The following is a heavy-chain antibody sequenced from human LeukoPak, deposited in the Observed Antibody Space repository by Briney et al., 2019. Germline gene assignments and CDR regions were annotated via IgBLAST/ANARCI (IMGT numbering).Heavy chain of an antibody. D-gene: IGHD5-24*01. CDR1: GGPISSYY. CDR2: IYASGTS. Sequence: PSETLSLTCTVSGGPISSYYWTWIRQPAGKGLEWIGRIYASGTSNYNPSLESRVTISPDKSKNHFSLRLSSVTAADTAVYYCARGLDGYGTFDYWGQGTLVTVSS. V-gene: IGHV4-4*07. CDR3: ARGLDGYGTFDY. J-gene: IGHJ4*02.